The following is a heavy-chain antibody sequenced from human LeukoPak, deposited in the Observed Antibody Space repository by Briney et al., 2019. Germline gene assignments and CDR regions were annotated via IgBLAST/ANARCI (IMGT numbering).Heavy chain of an antibody. CDR3: ARDRVPTPYYYDSSGAGVDP. J-gene: IGHJ5*02. CDR2: ISGFNGDT. D-gene: IGHD3-22*01. Sequence: ASVKVSCKVSGYSFTTYGISWVRQAPGQGLEWMGWISGFNGDTNYAQKFQGRVTMTTESSTTTAYMELRSLRSDDTAVYYCARDRVPTPYYYDSSGAGVDPWGQGTLVTVSS. CDR1: GYSFTTYG. V-gene: IGHV1-18*01.